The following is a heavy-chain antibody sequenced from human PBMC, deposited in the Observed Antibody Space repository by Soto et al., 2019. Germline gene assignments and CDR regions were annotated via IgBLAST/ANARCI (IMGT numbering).Heavy chain of an antibody. Sequence: ASVKVSCKASGGTFSSYAISWVRQAPGQGLEWMGGIIPIFGTANYAQKFQGRVTITADESTSTAYMELSSLRSEDTAVYYCARGLGEYSSGWYDAFDIWGQGTMVTVSS. CDR3: ARGLGEYSSGWYDAFDI. CDR1: GGTFSSYA. D-gene: IGHD6-19*01. J-gene: IGHJ3*02. CDR2: IIPIFGTA. V-gene: IGHV1-69*13.